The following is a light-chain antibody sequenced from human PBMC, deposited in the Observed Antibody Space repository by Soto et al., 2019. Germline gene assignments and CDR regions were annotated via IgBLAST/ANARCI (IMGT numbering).Light chain of an antibody. Sequence: EIVLTQSPGTLSLSPGERATLSCRASQSVSSSYLAWYQQKPSQAPRLLIYGASSRATGIPDRFSGSGSGTDFTLTISRLEPEDFAVDCCQQYGSPVTFGQGTKLEIK. CDR3: QQYGSPVT. V-gene: IGKV3-20*01. J-gene: IGKJ2*01. CDR2: GAS. CDR1: QSVSSSY.